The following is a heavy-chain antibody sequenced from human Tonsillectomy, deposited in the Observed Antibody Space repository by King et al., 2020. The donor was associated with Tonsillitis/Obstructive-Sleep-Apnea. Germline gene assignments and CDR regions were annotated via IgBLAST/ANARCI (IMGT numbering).Heavy chain of an antibody. CDR1: GFTFSSYV. D-gene: IGHD3-10*01. J-gene: IGHJ3*02. V-gene: IGHV3-30*04. Sequence: VQLVESGGGVVQPGRSLRLSCAASGFTFSSYVMHWVRQGPGKGLEWVAVISNDGTNKYHADSVKGRFTISRDNSKNTLYLQMNSLRAEDTAVYYCARDYRGDRGAFDIWGPGTMVTVSS. CDR2: ISNDGTNK. CDR3: ARDYRGDRGAFDI.